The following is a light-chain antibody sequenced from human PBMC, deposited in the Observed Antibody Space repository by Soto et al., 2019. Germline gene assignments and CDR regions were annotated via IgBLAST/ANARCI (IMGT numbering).Light chain of an antibody. CDR2: KTS. J-gene: IGKJ3*01. CDR1: QSISSW. Sequence: DIQMTQSPSTLSASVGDRVTITCRASQSISSWLAWYQQKPGKAPKLLIYKTSSLKSGVPSRFSGSGSGTEFTLTISSLQPDDFATYYCQQYNSYPFTFGPGTKVDI. CDR3: QQYNSYPFT. V-gene: IGKV1-5*03.